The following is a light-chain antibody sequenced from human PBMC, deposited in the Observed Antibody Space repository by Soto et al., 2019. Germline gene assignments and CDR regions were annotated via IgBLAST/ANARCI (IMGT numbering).Light chain of an antibody. CDR1: QNIRTN. CDR2: GAS. J-gene: IGKJ1*01. Sequence: EVVMTQSPASLSVSPGDRATLSCRASQNIRTNLAWYQQTPGQAPRLLIYGASTRATGIPVTFSGSASGTEFTLSISRLQSEDYTVYYCQQYNKWPLTFGQGTKVEI. V-gene: IGKV3-15*01. CDR3: QQYNKWPLT.